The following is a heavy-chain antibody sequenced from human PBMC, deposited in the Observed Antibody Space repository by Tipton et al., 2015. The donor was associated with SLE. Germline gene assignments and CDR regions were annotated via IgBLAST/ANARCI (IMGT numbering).Heavy chain of an antibody. CDR3: ATRTGDRGWFDP. J-gene: IGHJ5*02. CDR2: INHSGST. V-gene: IGHV4-39*07. CDR1: GGSISSSSYY. D-gene: IGHD7-27*01. Sequence: TLSLTCTVSGGSISSSSYYWSWIRQPPGKGLEWIGEINHSGSTNYNPSLKSRVTISVDTSKNQFSLKLSSVTAADTAVYYCATRTGDRGWFDPWGQGTLVTVSS.